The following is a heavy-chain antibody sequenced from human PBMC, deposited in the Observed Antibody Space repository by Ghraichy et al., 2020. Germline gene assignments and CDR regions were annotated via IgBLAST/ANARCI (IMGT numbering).Heavy chain of an antibody. Sequence: GGSLRLSCVGSGFTFDDYGMHWVRQAPGKGLEWVSGISWNSDGIAYADSVRGRFAISRDNAKKSLYLQMNSLIPEDTALYYCAKGFAGWPTGWFDPWGQGTQVTVSS. D-gene: IGHD2-15*01. V-gene: IGHV3-9*01. CDR1: GFTFDDYG. CDR3: AKGFAGWPTGWFDP. J-gene: IGHJ5*02. CDR2: ISWNSDGI.